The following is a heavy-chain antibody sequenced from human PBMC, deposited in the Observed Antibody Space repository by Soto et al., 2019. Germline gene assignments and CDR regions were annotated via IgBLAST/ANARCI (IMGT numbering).Heavy chain of an antibody. V-gene: IGHV4-34*01. CDR2: INHSGST. D-gene: IGHD3-10*01. CDR3: ARGRIVLLWFGELLQNWFDP. Sequence: SETLSLTCAVHGGSFSGYYWSWIRQPPGKGLEWIGEINHSGSTNYNPSLKSRVTISVDTSKNQFSLKLSSVTAADTAVYYCARGRIVLLWFGELLQNWFDPWGQGTLVTVSS. CDR1: GGSFSGYY. J-gene: IGHJ5*02.